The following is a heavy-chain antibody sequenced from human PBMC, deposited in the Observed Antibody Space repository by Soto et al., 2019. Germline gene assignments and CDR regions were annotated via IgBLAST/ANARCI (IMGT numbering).Heavy chain of an antibody. D-gene: IGHD5-18*01. Sequence: QVQLVQSGAEVKKPGSSVKVTCKASGAIFSSNAISWVRQAPGQGLEWMGGILPIFGRTNYAQKIQGGVTIPANESTRTAYMELSSLKSEDTAVYYCATGGHGYSYAPRFYFEYWGQGTLVTDSS. J-gene: IGHJ4*02. CDR1: GAIFSSNA. CDR3: ATGGHGYSYAPRFYFEY. CDR2: ILPIFGRT. V-gene: IGHV1-69*01.